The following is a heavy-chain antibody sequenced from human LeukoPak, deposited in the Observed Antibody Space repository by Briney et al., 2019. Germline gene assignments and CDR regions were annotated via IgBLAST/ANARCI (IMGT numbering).Heavy chain of an antibody. D-gene: IGHD5-24*01. CDR1: GDSISSSSYY. CDR3: ARSRGWLQSHPLGY. J-gene: IGHJ4*02. CDR2: IHHSGST. V-gene: IGHV4-39*07. Sequence: SETLSLTCTVSGDSISSSSYYWEWIRQTPGKGLECIGEIHHSGSTNYNPSLKSRVTLSVDTSKNQFSLKLSSVTAADTAVYYCARSRGWLQSHPLGYWGQGTLVTVSS.